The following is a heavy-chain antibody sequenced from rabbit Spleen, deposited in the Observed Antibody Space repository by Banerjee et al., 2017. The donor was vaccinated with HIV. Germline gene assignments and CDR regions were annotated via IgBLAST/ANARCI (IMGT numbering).Heavy chain of an antibody. V-gene: IGHV1S45*01. J-gene: IGHJ4*01. CDR1: GFSFSRGYD. D-gene: IGHD1-1*01. CDR3: ARDNGSGDYIDVYFDL. CDR2: IYTGNGKT. Sequence: QEQVEESGGGLVKPEGSLTLTCKASGFSFSRGYDMCWVRQAPGKGLEWIGCIYTGNGKTYYASWAKGRFTISKSSSTTVTLQMTSLTAADTATYFCARDNGSGDYIDVYFDLWGPGTLVTVS.